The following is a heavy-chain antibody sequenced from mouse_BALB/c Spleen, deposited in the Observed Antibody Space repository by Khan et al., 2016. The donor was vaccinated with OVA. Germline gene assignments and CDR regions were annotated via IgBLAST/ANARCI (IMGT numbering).Heavy chain of an antibody. CDR3: ASDTAATAY. CDR1: GFSFTSYG. V-gene: IGHV2-9*02. D-gene: IGHD1-2*01. J-gene: IGHJ3*01. CDR2: ILADGST. Sequence: QVQLKESGPGLVAPSQSLSITCTVSGFSFTSYGVHWVRQPPGKGLEWLGVILADGSTNYNSALISRLSISKDNSTSQVFFKLYNLQTDDAAMYYCASDTAATAYWGQGTLVTVSA.